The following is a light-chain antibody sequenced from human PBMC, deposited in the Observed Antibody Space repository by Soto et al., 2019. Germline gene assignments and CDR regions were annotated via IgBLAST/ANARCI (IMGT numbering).Light chain of an antibody. CDR1: SSDVGVSNY. Sequence: QSVLTQPASVSGSPGQSITISCTGTSSDVGVSNYVSWYQQHPGKAPKLMIYDVSDRPSGVSNRFSGSKSGNTASLTISGLQAEDEADYYCTSFSRSSTAVVFGGGTKLTVL. CDR2: DVS. J-gene: IGLJ2*01. CDR3: TSFSRSSTAVV. V-gene: IGLV2-14*03.